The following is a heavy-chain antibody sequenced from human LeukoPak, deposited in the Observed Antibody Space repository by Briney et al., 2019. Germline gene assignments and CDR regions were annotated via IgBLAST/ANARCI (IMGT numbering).Heavy chain of an antibody. D-gene: IGHD6-19*01. CDR1: GYTLTELS. Sequence: VASVKVSCKVSGYTLTELSMHWVRQAPGKGLEWMGGFDPEDGETIYAQKFQGRVTMTEDTSTDTAYMELSSLRSEDTAVYYCATDRPAVAANNWSDPWGQGTLVTVSS. CDR2: FDPEDGET. CDR3: ATDRPAVAANNWSDP. V-gene: IGHV1-24*01. J-gene: IGHJ5*02.